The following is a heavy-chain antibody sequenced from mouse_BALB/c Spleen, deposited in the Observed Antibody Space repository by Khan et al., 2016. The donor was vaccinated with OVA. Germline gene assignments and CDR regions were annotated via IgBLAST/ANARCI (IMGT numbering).Heavy chain of an antibody. CDR2: ISYSGGT. Sequence: EVKLLESGPGLVKPSQSLSITCTVTGYSITSGYAWNWIRQFPGNKLEWMGYISYSGGTSYNPSLKSRISITRDTSKNQFFLQLNSVTTEDTATYYCARGNYYGYYFDYWGQGTPLTVSS. J-gene: IGHJ2*01. D-gene: IGHD1-1*01. CDR3: ARGNYYGYYFDY. CDR1: GYSITSGYA. V-gene: IGHV3-2*02.